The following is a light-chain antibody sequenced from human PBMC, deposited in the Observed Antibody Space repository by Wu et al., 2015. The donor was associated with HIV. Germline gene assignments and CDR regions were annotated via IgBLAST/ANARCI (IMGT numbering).Light chain of an antibody. V-gene: IGKV1-9*01. CDR2: AAS. Sequence: DIQLTQSPSFLSASVGDRVTITCRASQGISSYLAWYQQKPGKAPKLLIYAASTLQSGVPSRFSGSGSGTEFTLTISSLQPGDFATYYCQQLNSYPRVTFGPGTKVDIK. CDR3: QQLNSYPRVT. CDR1: QGISSY. J-gene: IGKJ3*01.